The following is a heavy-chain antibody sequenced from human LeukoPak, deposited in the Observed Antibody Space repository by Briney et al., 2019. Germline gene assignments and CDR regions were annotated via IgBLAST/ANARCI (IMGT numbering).Heavy chain of an antibody. Sequence: GASVKVSCKASGYTFTSYGISWVRQAPGQGLEWMGWNSAYNGNTNYAQKLQGRVTMTTDTSTSTAYMELRSLRSDDTAVYYCARSSEVGYCSSTSCSFDPWGQGTLVTVSS. CDR1: GYTFTSYG. D-gene: IGHD2-2*01. CDR3: ARSSEVGYCSSTSCSFDP. J-gene: IGHJ5*02. V-gene: IGHV1-18*01. CDR2: NSAYNGNT.